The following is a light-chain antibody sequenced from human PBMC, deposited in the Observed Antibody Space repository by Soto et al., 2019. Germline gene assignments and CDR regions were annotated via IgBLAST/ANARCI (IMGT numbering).Light chain of an antibody. CDR3: QQANSFPIT. Sequence: DIQMPQSPSSVSASVGDRVTITCRASQGITNRLAWYPQKPGKAPKLLIYEASSLQSGVPSRISGSGSGTDFTLTISRLQPEDFATYYCQQANSFPITFGQGTRLEIK. V-gene: IGKV1D-12*01. CDR1: QGITNR. J-gene: IGKJ5*01. CDR2: EAS.